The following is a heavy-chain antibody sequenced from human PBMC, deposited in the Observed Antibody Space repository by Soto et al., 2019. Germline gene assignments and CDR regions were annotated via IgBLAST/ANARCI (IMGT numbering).Heavy chain of an antibody. V-gene: IGHV3-23*01. CDR3: AKDSGRLVSGYTSSWEWFDP. J-gene: IGHJ5*02. CDR2: ISASGGST. CDR1: GFTFSNHA. D-gene: IGHD6-13*01. Sequence: EVQLLESGGGLVQPGGSLRLSCAASGFTFSNHAMSWVRQVPGKGLECVSVISASGGSTYHADSVKGRFTISRDNSKNTVFLQMNSLGAEDTAVYYCAKDSGRLVSGYTSSWEWFDPTSQGTLVTVSS.